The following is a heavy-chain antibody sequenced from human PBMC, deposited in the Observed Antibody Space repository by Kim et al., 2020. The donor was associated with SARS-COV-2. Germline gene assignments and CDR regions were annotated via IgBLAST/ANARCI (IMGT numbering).Heavy chain of an antibody. CDR3: ARHLIGGFFGMDV. Sequence: GGSLRLSCAASGFTFSAHPMSWVRQAPGKGLEWVSVITPSGDNAYYADSVKGRFTISRDIFNMLYLQKNSLRAEDTAKYYCARHLIGGFFGMDVWGQGTTVTVSS. D-gene: IGHD3-16*01. CDR1: GFTFSAHP. V-gene: IGHV3-23*01. J-gene: IGHJ6*02. CDR2: ITPSGDNA.